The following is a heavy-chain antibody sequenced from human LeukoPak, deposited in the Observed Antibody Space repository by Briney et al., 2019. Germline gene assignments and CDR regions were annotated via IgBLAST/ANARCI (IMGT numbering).Heavy chain of an antibody. J-gene: IGHJ5*02. V-gene: IGHV4-34*01. D-gene: IGHD3-10*01. Sequence: SETLSLTCAVYGGSFSGYYWSWIRQPPGKGLEWIGEINHSGSTNYNPSLKSRVTISVDTSKNQFSLKLSSVTAADTAVYYCARASGFGEVNWFDPWGQGTLVTVSS. CDR1: GGSFSGYY. CDR2: INHSGST. CDR3: ARASGFGEVNWFDP.